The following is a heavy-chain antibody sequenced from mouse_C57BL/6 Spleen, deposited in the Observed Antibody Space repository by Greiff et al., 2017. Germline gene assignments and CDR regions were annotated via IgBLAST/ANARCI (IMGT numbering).Heavy chain of an antibody. Sequence: VQLQQPGAELVMPGASVKLSCKASGYTFTSYWMHWVKQRPGQGLEWIGEIDPSDSYTNYNQKFKGKSTLTVDKSSSTAYMQLSSLTSEDSAVYYWARSFYSNWYFDVWGTGTTVTVSS. V-gene: IGHV1-69*01. CDR2: IDPSDSYT. CDR1: GYTFTSYW. D-gene: IGHD2-5*01. CDR3: ARSFYSNWYFDV. J-gene: IGHJ1*03.